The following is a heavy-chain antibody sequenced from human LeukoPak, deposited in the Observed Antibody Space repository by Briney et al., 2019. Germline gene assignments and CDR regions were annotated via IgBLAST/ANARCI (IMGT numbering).Heavy chain of an antibody. J-gene: IGHJ5*02. CDR1: GGSISNHY. CDR3: ASGQGWLTDH. Sequence: PSETLSLTCTVSGGSISNHYCNWIRQSPGKELEWIGYVHYSRGTNYNPSLKSRVTISLDTSKNQFFLQLSSVTAADTAVYHCASGQGWLTDHWGRGTLVAVSS. CDR2: VHYSRGT. D-gene: IGHD5-12*01. V-gene: IGHV4-59*11.